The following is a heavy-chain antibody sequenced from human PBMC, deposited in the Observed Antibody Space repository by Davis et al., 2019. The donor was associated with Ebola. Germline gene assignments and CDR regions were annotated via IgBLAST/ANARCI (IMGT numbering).Heavy chain of an antibody. CDR1: GGSISNHY. CDR3: ARAYGEPPYYFYYYLDL. CDR2: ISDTANT. J-gene: IGHJ6*03. D-gene: IGHD1-14*01. Sequence: SETLSLTCSVSGGSISNHYWSWIRQPPGKGLEWIGYISDTANTTSNPSLRSRVTISVDTSKNQFSLKLRSVTAADTAVYYCARAYGEPPYYFYYYLDLWGEGTTVTVSS. V-gene: IGHV4-59*11.